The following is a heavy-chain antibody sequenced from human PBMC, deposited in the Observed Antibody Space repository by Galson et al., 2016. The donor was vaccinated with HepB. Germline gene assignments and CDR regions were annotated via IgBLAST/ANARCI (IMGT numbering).Heavy chain of an antibody. CDR3: ARESSSWYQNWFDP. CDR1: GVSTKSYY. CDR2: IYYSGTT. D-gene: IGHD6-13*01. Sequence: AILSLTCTVSGVSTKSYYWSWIRQPPGKGLEWIGYIYYSGTTNYNPSLRSRVTMSVDTSKNQFPLNLSSVTAADTAVYYCARESSSWYQNWFDPWGQGTLVTVSS. J-gene: IGHJ5*02. V-gene: IGHV4-59*12.